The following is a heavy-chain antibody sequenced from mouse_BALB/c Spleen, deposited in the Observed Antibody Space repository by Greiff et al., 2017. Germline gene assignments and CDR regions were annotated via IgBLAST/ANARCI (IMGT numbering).Heavy chain of an antibody. V-gene: IGHV1-69*02. CDR1: GYTFTSYW. CDR2: IDPSDSYT. Sequence: QVQLQQPGAELVKPGASVKLSCKASGYTFTSYWMHWVKQRPGQGLEWIGEIDPSDSYTNYNQKFKGKATLTVDKSSSTAYMQLSSLTSEDSAVYYCARKGEFAYWGQGTLVTVSA. J-gene: IGHJ3*01. CDR3: ARKGEFAY.